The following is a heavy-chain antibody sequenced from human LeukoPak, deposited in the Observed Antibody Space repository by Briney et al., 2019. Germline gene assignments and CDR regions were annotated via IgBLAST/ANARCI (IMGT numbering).Heavy chain of an antibody. D-gene: IGHD2-21*02. Sequence: SETLSLTCTVSGGSISSYYWSWIRQPPGKGLEWIGYIYYSGSTNYNPSLKSRVTISADTSKNQFSLKLSSVTAADTAVYYCARHEVVVTPDAFDIWGQGTMVTVSS. CDR1: GGSISSYY. J-gene: IGHJ3*02. CDR2: IYYSGST. CDR3: ARHEVVVTPDAFDI. V-gene: IGHV4-59*08.